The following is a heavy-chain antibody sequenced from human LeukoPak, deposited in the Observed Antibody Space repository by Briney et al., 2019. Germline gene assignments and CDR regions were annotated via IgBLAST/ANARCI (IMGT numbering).Heavy chain of an antibody. CDR3: ARVGTSREFTY. Sequence: GGSLRLSCAASGFTFSSYSMNWVRQAPGKGLEWVSFISSSSSYIYYADSVKGRLTISRDNAKNSLYLQMNSLRAEDTAVYYCARVGTSREFTYWGQGTLVTVSS. J-gene: IGHJ4*02. CDR2: ISSSSSYI. D-gene: IGHD3-10*01. CDR1: GFTFSSYS. V-gene: IGHV3-21*01.